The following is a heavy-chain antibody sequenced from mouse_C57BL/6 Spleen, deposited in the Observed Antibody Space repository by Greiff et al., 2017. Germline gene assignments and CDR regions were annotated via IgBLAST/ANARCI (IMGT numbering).Heavy chain of an antibody. CDR3: ARREYYAMDY. V-gene: IGHV5-17*01. CDR1: GFTFSDYG. J-gene: IGHJ4*01. CDR2: ISSGSSTI. Sequence: EVHLVESGGGLVKPGGSLKLSCAASGFTFSDYGMHWVRQAPEKGLEWVAYISSGSSTIYYADTVKGRFTISRDNAKNTLFLQMTSLRSEDTAMYYCARREYYAMDYWGQGTSVTVSS. D-gene: IGHD5-2*01.